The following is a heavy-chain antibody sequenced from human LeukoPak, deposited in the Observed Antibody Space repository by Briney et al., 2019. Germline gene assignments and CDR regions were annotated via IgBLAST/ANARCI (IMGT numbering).Heavy chain of an antibody. J-gene: IGHJ6*03. D-gene: IGHD2-2*01. CDR1: GYSISSGYY. CDR3: ARVQSRRYCSSTSCLYYYMDV. Sequence: PSETLSLTCTVSGYSISSGYYWGWIRQPPGKGLEWIGSIYYSGSTYYNPSLKSRVTISVDTSKNQFSLKLSSVTAADTAVYYCARVQSRRYCSSTSCLYYYMDVWGKGTTVTVSS. CDR2: IYYSGST. V-gene: IGHV4-38-2*02.